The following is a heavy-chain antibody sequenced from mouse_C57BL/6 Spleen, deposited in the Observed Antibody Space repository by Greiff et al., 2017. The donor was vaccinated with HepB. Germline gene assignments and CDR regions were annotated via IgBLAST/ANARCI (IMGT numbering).Heavy chain of an antibody. CDR3: AVDSSYVGYAMDY. CDR1: GYTFTSYW. CDR2: IDPSDSYT. V-gene: IGHV1-50*01. D-gene: IGHD1-1*01. J-gene: IGHJ4*01. Sequence: QVQLQQPGAELVKPGASVKLSCKASGYTFTSYWMQWVKQRPGQGLEWIGEIDPSDSYTNYNQKFKGKATLTVDTSSSTAYMQLSSLTSEDSAVYYCAVDSSYVGYAMDYWGQGTSVTVSS.